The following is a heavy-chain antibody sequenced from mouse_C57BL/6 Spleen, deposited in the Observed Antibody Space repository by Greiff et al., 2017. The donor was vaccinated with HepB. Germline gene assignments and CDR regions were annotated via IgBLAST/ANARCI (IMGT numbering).Heavy chain of an antibody. CDR3: ARPHYYGSSSSWFAY. CDR1: GYTFTDYY. D-gene: IGHD1-1*01. CDR2: INPNNGGT. J-gene: IGHJ3*01. Sequence: VQLQQSGPELVKPGASVKISCKASGYTFTDYYMNWVKQSHGKSLEWIGDINPNNGGTSYNQKFKGKATLTVDKSSSTAYMELLSLTSEDSAVYDCARPHYYGSSSSWFAYWGQGTLGTVSA. V-gene: IGHV1-26*01.